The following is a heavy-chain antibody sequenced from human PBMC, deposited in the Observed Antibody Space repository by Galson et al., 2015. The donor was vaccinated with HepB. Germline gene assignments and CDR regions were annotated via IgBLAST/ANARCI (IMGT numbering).Heavy chain of an antibody. Sequence: LRLSCAASGFTFRNYAIHWVRQAPGKGLEWVALISYDVSNKYYADSVKGRLTISRDNSKNTVYLQMNSLRTEDTAVYYCARAAAGSVGWFDPWGQGTLVTVSS. CDR1: GFTFRNYA. J-gene: IGHJ5*02. V-gene: IGHV3-30*04. CDR3: ARAAAGSVGWFDP. CDR2: ISYDVSNK. D-gene: IGHD6-13*01.